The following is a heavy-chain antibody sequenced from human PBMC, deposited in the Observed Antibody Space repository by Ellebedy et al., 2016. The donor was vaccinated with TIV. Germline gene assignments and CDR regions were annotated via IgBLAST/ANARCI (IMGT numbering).Heavy chain of an antibody. CDR3: TTGPAAGMDV. CDR1: GFTFSNAW. D-gene: IGHD2-15*01. J-gene: IGHJ6*02. CDR2: IKGKTDGGTT. V-gene: IGHV3-15*07. Sequence: GESLKISCAASGFTFSNAWMNWVRQAPGKGLEWVGRIKGKTDGGTTDYAAPVKGRFTISRDDSKNTLYLQMNSLKTEDTAVYYCTTGPAAGMDVWGQGTTVTVSS.